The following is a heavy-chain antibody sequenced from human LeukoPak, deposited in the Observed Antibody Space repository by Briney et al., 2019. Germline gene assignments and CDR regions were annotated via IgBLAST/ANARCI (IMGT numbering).Heavy chain of an antibody. CDR3: ARSGWPYYFDY. CDR1: GFTFSSYW. D-gene: IGHD3-22*01. V-gene: IGHV3-74*01. J-gene: IGHJ4*02. Sequence: GGSLRLSCAASGFTFSSYWMHWVRQAPGKGLVWVSRIHSDGSSTSYEDSVRGRFNIFRDDAKSTLYLQMSSLRAEDTAVYYCARSGWPYYFDYWGQGTLVTVSS. CDR2: IHSDGSST.